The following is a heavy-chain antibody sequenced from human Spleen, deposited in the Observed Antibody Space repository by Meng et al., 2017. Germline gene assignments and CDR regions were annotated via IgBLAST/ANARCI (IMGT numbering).Heavy chain of an antibody. V-gene: IGHV3-23*01. J-gene: IGHJ4*02. Sequence: GESLKISCAASGFTFSSYAMSWVRQAPGKGLEWVSAISGSGGSTYYADSVKGRFTISRDNSKNTLYLQMNSLRAEDTAVYYCAKAKGRYFDPRGFYWGQGTLVTVSS. CDR3: AKAKGRYFDPRGFY. D-gene: IGHD3-9*01. CDR1: GFTFSSYA. CDR2: ISGSGGST.